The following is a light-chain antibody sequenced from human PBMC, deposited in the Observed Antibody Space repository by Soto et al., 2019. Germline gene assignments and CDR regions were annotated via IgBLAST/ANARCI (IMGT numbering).Light chain of an antibody. J-gene: IGKJ4*01. V-gene: IGKV3-11*01. CDR1: QSVSSY. Sequence: EIVLTQSPDTLSLSPGERATVSCRASQSVSSYLAWYQQKPGQAPRLLIYDASNRATGIPARFSGSGSGTDFTLTISSLEPEDFAVYYCQQRSNWPRLTFGGGTKVEIK. CDR3: QQRSNWPRLT. CDR2: DAS.